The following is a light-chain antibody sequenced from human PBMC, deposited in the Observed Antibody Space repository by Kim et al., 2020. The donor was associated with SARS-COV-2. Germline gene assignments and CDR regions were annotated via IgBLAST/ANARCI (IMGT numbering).Light chain of an antibody. J-gene: IGKJ2*01. CDR1: QSISSW. CDR2: KAS. Sequence: DIQMTQSPSTLSASVGDRVTITCRASQSISSWLAWYQQKPGKAPKLLIQKASSLESGVPSRFSGSESGTESGTEFTLTISSLQPDDSATYYCHQYIRTYHTFGQGTKLEI. CDR3: HQYIRTYHT. V-gene: IGKV1-5*03.